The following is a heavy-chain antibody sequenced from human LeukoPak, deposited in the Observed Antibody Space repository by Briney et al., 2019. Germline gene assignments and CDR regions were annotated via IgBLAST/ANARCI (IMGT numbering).Heavy chain of an antibody. J-gene: IGHJ5*02. V-gene: IGHV3-21*01. D-gene: IGHD3-10*01. CDR3: ARDPPMVRGVSRGGWFDP. CDR1: GFTFSSYS. CDR2: ISSSSSYI. Sequence: GGSLRLSCAASGFTFSSYSMNWVRQAPGKGLEWVSSISSSSSYIYYADSVKGRFTISRDNAKNSLYLQMNSLRAEDTAVYYCARDPPMVRGVSRGGWFDPWGQGTLVTVSS.